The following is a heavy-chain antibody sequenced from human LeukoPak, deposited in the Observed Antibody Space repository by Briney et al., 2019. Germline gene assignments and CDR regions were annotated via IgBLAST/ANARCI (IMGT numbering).Heavy chain of an antibody. CDR1: GGSISSYY. CDR3: AREGGDPRWLDP. V-gene: IGHV4-4*07. D-gene: IGHD6-25*01. Sequence: SETLSLTCTVSGGSISSYYCTWIRQSAGKGLEWIGRINTSGSTNYNPSLRSRVTMSVNTSKNQFSLNLTSVTAADTAVYSCAREGGDPRWLDPWGQGKLVTVS. J-gene: IGHJ5*02. CDR2: INTSGST.